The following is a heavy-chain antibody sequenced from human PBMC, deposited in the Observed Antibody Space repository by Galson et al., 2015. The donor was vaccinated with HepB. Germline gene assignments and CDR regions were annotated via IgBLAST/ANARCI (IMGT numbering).Heavy chain of an antibody. CDR3: ARVTSIYYYNSSYSYYYYGMDV. D-gene: IGHD3-22*01. Sequence: SVKVSCKASGYTFTNYAMDWVRQAPGRGLEWLGWINTNTGNPTYAQGFIGRFVFSLDASVNTAYLQISSLKAEDSAFYYRARVTSIYYYNSSYSYYYYGMDVWGQGTTVTVSS. CDR1: GYTFTNYA. J-gene: IGHJ6*02. CDR2: INTNTGNP. V-gene: IGHV7-4-1*02.